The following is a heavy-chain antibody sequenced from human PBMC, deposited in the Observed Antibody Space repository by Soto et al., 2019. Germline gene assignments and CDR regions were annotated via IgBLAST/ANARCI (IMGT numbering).Heavy chain of an antibody. Sequence: GGSLRLSCAASGFTFSSYGMHWVRQAPGKGLEWVAVISYDGSNKYYADSVKGRFTISRDNSKNTLYLQMNSLRAEDTAVYYCAKDIGLAYYYYGMDVWGQGTTVTVSS. CDR3: AKDIGLAYYYYGMDV. J-gene: IGHJ6*02. CDR1: GFTFSSYG. CDR2: ISYDGSNK. V-gene: IGHV3-30*18.